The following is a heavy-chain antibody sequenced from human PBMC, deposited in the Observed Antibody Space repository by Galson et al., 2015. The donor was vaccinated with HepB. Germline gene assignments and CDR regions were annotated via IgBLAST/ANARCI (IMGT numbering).Heavy chain of an antibody. CDR1: GYTFTSNG. CDR3: ASLDSSSPFDAFDI. D-gene: IGHD6-13*01. CDR2: IIPILGIT. J-gene: IGHJ3*02. Sequence: SCKASGYTFTSNGISWVRQAPGQGLEWMGRIIPILGITNYAQKFQGRVTITADKSTSTTYMELSSLRSEDTAVYYCASLDSSSPFDAFDIWGQGTMVTVSS. V-gene: IGHV1-69*04.